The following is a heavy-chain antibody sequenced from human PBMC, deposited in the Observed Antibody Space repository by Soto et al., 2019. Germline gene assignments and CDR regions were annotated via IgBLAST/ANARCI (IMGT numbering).Heavy chain of an antibody. V-gene: IGHV4-31*03. D-gene: IGHD3-10*01. Sequence: QVQLQESGPGLVKPSQTLSLTCTVSGGSISSGGYYWSWIRQHPGKGLEWIGYIYYSGSTYYNPSLQSRVTISVDTSKNQFSLKLSSVTAADTAVYYCARQGSYYGSGSYFREAYFDYWGQGTLVTVSS. CDR2: IYYSGST. J-gene: IGHJ4*02. CDR1: GGSISSGGYY. CDR3: ARQGSYYGSGSYFREAYFDY.